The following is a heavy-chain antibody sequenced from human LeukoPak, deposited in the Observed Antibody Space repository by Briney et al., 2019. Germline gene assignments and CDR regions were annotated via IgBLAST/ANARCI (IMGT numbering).Heavy chain of an antibody. CDR1: GFTLKDTA. V-gene: IGHV3-23*01. Sequence: GGSLRLSCSASGFTLKDTAMCWVRQAPGKGLDWVSTISSTGSTYDAESVKGRFTISRDTWKNTLYLQMNSLRADDTAIYYCAKIQYRSGGGAIDSWGQGTVVSVSS. J-gene: IGHJ4*02. CDR2: ISSTGST. D-gene: IGHD2-15*01. CDR3: AKIQYRSGGGAIDS.